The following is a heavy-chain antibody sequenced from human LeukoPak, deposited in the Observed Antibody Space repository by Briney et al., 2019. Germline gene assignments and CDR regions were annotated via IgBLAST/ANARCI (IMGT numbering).Heavy chain of an antibody. J-gene: IGHJ4*02. Sequence: PSETLSLTCTVSGVSISPFYWNWIRQPPGKGLEWIGYIYYSGSTYYNPSLKSRVTISVDTSKNQFSLKLSSVTAADTAVYYCASQLRYCSSTSCPPNYFDYWGQGTLVTVSS. CDR1: GVSISPFY. D-gene: IGHD2-2*01. V-gene: IGHV4-59*06. CDR2: IYYSGST. CDR3: ASQLRYCSSTSCPPNYFDY.